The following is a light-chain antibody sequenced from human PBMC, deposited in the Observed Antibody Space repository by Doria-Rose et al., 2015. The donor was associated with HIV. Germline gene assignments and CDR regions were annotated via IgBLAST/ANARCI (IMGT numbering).Light chain of an antibody. V-gene: IGKV4-1*01. CDR3: QQYYDTPS. CDR1: QSLLYTSKNY. J-gene: IGKJ3*01. Sequence: DIRVTQSPESLGMSLGERATLNCKSNQSLLYTSKNYLAWYQQKPGQPPKLLIYWASTRQSGVPARFSGSGSGTDCTLTIGSLEAEGVAVYYCQQYYDTPSFGPGTTVDIK. CDR2: WAS.